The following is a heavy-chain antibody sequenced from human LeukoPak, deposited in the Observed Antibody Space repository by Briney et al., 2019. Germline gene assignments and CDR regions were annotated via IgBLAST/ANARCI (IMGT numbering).Heavy chain of an antibody. CDR1: GGSFSGYY. J-gene: IGHJ5*02. CDR3: ARVVWFWSAYYTLSHFDP. V-gene: IGHV4-59*01. Sequence: SETLSLTCAVYGGSFSGYYWSWIRQPPGKGLEWIGYIYYSGSTNYNPSLKSRVTISVDTSKNQFSLKLSSVTAADTAVYYCARVVWFWSAYYTLSHFDPWGQGTLVTVSS. D-gene: IGHD3-3*01. CDR2: IYYSGST.